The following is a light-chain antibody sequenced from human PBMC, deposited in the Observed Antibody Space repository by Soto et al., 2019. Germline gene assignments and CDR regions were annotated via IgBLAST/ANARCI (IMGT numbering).Light chain of an antibody. CDR1: QSIDRY. V-gene: IGKV3-11*01. J-gene: IGKJ4*01. CDR3: QQCLKWPA. Sequence: EIVLTQSPATLSLSPGERATLSCRASQSIDRYLAWYQQKPGKAPRLLIYEASNRATGIPPKFSGSGSGTDFTLTISSLEPEDFAVYYCQQCLKWPAFGGGTKVEIK. CDR2: EAS.